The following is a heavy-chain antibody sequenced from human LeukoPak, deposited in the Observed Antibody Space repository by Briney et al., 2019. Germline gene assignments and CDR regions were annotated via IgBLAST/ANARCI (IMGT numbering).Heavy chain of an antibody. V-gene: IGHV3-74*01. Sequence: GGSLRLSCAASGFTFSSHWMYWVRQAPGKGLEWVSRMNTDGSVTSYADSVKGRFTISRDNAKNTLYLQMNSLRTEDTAVYFCARDAHLSRLLDYWGQGTLVTVFS. CDR2: MNTDGSVT. J-gene: IGHJ4*02. CDR3: ARDAHLSRLLDY. CDR1: GFTFSSHW.